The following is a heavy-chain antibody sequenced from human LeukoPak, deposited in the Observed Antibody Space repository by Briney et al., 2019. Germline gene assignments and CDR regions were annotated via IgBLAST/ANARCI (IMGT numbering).Heavy chain of an antibody. Sequence: GGSLRLSCAASGFTFSNFAMHWVRQAPGRGLEWVAVISFDGSNKYYADSVKGRFTLSRDNSKNTVYLQMNSLRGEDTAVYYCARDRYDIPWGQGTLVTVSS. V-gene: IGHV3-30-3*01. D-gene: IGHD3-9*01. J-gene: IGHJ5*02. CDR3: ARDRYDIP. CDR1: GFTFSNFA. CDR2: ISFDGSNK.